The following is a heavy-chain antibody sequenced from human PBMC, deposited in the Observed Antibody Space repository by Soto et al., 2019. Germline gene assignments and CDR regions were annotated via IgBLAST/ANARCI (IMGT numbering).Heavy chain of an antibody. D-gene: IGHD3-22*01. Sequence: QVQLVESGGGVVQPGRSLRLSCAASGFTFSSYAMHWVRQAPGKGLEWVAVISYDGSNKYYADSVKGRFTISRDNSKNTLYRQMNSLRAEDTAVYYCAREGGSGSHWGQGTLVTVSS. CDR2: ISYDGSNK. CDR1: GFTFSSYA. CDR3: AREGGSGSH. V-gene: IGHV3-30-3*01. J-gene: IGHJ4*02.